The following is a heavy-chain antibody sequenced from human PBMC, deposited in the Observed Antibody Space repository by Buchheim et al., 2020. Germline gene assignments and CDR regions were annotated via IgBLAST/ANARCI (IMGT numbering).Heavy chain of an antibody. CDR2: IYYSGST. CDR1: GGSISSNNYY. D-gene: IGHD3-3*01. CDR3: AKDPAYTIFGVFDP. J-gene: IGHJ5*02. Sequence: QLQLQESGPGLVKPSETLSLTCTVSGGSISSNNYYWGWIRQPPGKGLEWIGSIYYSGSTYYNPSLKSRVTISVDTSKNQFSLKLSSVTAADTAVYYCAKDPAYTIFGVFDPWGQGTL. V-gene: IGHV4-39*07.